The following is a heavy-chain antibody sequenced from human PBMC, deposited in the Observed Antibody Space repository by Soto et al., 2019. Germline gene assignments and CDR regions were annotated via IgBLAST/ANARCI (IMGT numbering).Heavy chain of an antibody. V-gene: IGHV4-59*01. Sequence: SETLSLTCTVSGGSISSYYWSWIRQPPGKGLEWIGYIYYSGSTNYNPSLKSRVTISVDTSKNQFSLKLSSVTAADTAVYYCARYSSPYYFDYWGQGTLVTVSS. CDR1: GGSISSYY. J-gene: IGHJ4*02. CDR2: IYYSGST. D-gene: IGHD4-4*01. CDR3: ARYSSPYYFDY.